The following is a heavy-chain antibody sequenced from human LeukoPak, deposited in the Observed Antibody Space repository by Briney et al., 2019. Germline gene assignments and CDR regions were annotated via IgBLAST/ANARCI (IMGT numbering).Heavy chain of an antibody. J-gene: IGHJ6*02. Sequence: GGSLRLSCAASGFTLSSYAMHWVRQAPGKGLEWVAVISYDGSNKYYADSVKGRFTISRDNSKNTLYLQMNSLRAEDTAVYYCAREWGDIVLMVYALTPGMDVWGQGTTVTVSS. D-gene: IGHD2-8*01. CDR1: GFTLSSYA. CDR3: AREWGDIVLMVYALTPGMDV. V-gene: IGHV3-30-3*01. CDR2: ISYDGSNK.